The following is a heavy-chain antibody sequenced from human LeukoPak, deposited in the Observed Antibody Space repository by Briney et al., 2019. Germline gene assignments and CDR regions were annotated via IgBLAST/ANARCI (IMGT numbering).Heavy chain of an antibody. CDR1: GYTFTSYD. J-gene: IGHJ4*02. Sequence: GASVKVSCKASGYTFTSYDINWVRQATGQGLEWMGWMNPNSGNTGYAQKFQGRVTMTRNTSISTAYMELSSLRSEDTAVYYCARGSRAKYGGYVTRYYWGQGTLVTVSS. D-gene: IGHD5-12*01. V-gene: IGHV1-8*01. CDR3: ARGSRAKYGGYVTRYY. CDR2: MNPNSGNT.